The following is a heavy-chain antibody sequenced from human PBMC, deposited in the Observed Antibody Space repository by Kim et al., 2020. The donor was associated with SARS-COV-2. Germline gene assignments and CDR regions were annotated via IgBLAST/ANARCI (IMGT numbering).Heavy chain of an antibody. V-gene: IGHV4-59*01. D-gene: IGHD5-12*01. J-gene: IGHJ6*01. CDR2: IYYSGST. CDR3: ASVVATPPNYYYYGMAV. CDR1: GGSISSYY. Sequence: SETLSLTCTVSGGSISSYYWSWIRQPPGKGLEWIGYIYYSGSTNYNPSLKSRVTISVDTSKNQFSLKLSSVTAADTAVYYCASVVATPPNYYYYGMAVWG.